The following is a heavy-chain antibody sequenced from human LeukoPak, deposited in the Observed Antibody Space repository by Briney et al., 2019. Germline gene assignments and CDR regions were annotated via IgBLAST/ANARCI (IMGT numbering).Heavy chain of an antibody. CDR1: GGSISSSSYC. CDR2: IYYSGST. J-gene: IGHJ5*02. D-gene: IGHD2-2*01. Sequence: SETLSLTCTVSGGSISSSSYCWGWIRQPPGKGLEWIGSIYYSGSTYYNPSLKSRVTISVDTSKNQFSLKLSSVTAADTAVYYCSRGGIVVVPASRRNWFDPWGQGTLVTVSS. V-gene: IGHV4-39*07. CDR3: SRGGIVVVPASRRNWFDP.